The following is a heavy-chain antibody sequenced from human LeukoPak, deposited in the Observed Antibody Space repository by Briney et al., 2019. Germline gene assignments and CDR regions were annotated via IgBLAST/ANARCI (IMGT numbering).Heavy chain of an antibody. Sequence: ASVKVSCTASGGTFSNYAINWVRQAPGQGLEWMGGIIPIFGTANYAQKFQGRVTITADESTSTVYMELNSLKSEDTAVYYCARGWDYDSGGRPTAYVYWGQGTLVTVSS. D-gene: IGHD3-22*01. V-gene: IGHV1-69*13. CDR2: IIPIFGTA. CDR1: GGTFSNYA. CDR3: ARGWDYDSGGRPTAYVY. J-gene: IGHJ4*02.